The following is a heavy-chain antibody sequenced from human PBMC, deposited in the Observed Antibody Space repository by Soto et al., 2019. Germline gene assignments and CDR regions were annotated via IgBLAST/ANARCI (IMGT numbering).Heavy chain of an antibody. D-gene: IGHD1-1*01. Sequence: SETLSLTCTVSGGSISSYYWSWSRQPPWKRLEWIGYIYYSGSTNYNPSLKSRVTISVDTSKNQFSLKLTSLTAADTAIYYRARRVQANWVVVQDNWLDPWGQGTLVTVSS. J-gene: IGHJ5*02. CDR1: GGSISSYY. CDR2: IYYSGST. V-gene: IGHV4-59*08. CDR3: ARRVQANWVVVQDNWLDP.